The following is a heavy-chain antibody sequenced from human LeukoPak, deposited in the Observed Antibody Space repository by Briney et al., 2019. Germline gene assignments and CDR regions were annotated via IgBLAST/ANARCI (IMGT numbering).Heavy chain of an antibody. CDR3: AKAEDYQLLSSAFDI. CDR1: GFTFDDYA. D-gene: IGHD2-2*01. J-gene: IGHJ3*02. Sequence: PGGSLRLSCAASGFTFDDYAMHWVRQAPGKGLEWVSLISWDGGSTYYADSVKGRFTISRDNSKNSLYLQMNSLRAEDTALYYCAKAEDYQLLSSAFDIWGQGTMVTVSS. V-gene: IGHV3-43D*03. CDR2: ISWDGGST.